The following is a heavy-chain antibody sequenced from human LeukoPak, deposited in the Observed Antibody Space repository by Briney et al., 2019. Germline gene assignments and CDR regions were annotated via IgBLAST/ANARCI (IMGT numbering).Heavy chain of an antibody. CDR2: IWYDGSNK. J-gene: IGHJ5*02. CDR3: AKAKRPYYYDSSGPPSP. D-gene: IGHD3-22*01. V-gene: IGHV3-33*06. CDR1: GFTFSSYG. Sequence: GRSLRFSCAASGFTFSSYGMHWVRQAPGKGLEWVAVIWYDGSNKYYADSVKGRFTISRDNSKNTLYLQMNSLRAEDTAVYYCAKAKRPYYYDSSGPPSPWGQGTLVTVSS.